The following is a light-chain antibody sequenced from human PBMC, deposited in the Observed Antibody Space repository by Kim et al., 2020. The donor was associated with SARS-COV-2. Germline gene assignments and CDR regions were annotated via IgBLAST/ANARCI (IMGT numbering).Light chain of an antibody. V-gene: IGKV4-1*01. J-gene: IGKJ4*01. Sequence: DIVMTQSPDSLAVSLGERATVNCKSSQSVFNSSNNKNYLAWYQKKPGQPPKLLIYWASTRESGVPDRFSGSGSGTDFTLTISSLQAEDVAVYYCKQYYSTPLTFGGGTKVDIK. CDR3: KQYYSTPLT. CDR1: QSVFNSSNNKNY. CDR2: WAS.